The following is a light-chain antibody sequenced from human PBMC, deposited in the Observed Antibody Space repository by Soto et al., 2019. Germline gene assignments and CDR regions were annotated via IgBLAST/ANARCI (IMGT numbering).Light chain of an antibody. CDR2: GAS. V-gene: IGKV3-15*01. Sequence: RVMPHSPATLSVSPGERATLSCRASQSVSSDLAWYQHKPGQAPRLLIYGASTRATGIPARFSGRGSGTEFTLTISSLQSVDFAVYYCQKYDNWPQTCGKGHKVDIK. CDR1: QSVSSD. CDR3: QKYDNWPQT. J-gene: IGKJ1*01.